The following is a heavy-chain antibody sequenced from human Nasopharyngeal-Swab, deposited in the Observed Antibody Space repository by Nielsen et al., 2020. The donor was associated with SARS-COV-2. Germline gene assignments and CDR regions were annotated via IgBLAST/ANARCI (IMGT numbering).Heavy chain of an antibody. J-gene: IGHJ6*02. CDR1: GGSFSGYY. CDR2: INHSGST. V-gene: IGHV4-34*01. D-gene: IGHD2-2*01. Sequence: SETLSLTCAVYGGSFSGYYWSWIRQPPGKGLDWIGEINHSGSTKYNPSLKSRVNISVDTSKNQFSLKVSSVTAADTAVYYCARGGYYCSSTSCYYYSGYYYGMDVWGQGTTVTVS. CDR3: ARGGYYCSSTSCYYYSGYYYGMDV.